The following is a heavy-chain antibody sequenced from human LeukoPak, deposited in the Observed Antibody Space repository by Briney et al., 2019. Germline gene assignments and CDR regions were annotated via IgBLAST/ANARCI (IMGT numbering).Heavy chain of an antibody. Sequence: PSETLSLTCAVYGGSFSGYYWSWIRQPPGKGLEWIGEINHSGSTNYNPSLKSRVTISVDTSKNQFSLKLSSVTAADTAVYYCARLSSSWPYNWFDPWAREPWSPSPQ. D-gene: IGHD6-13*01. CDR3: ARLSSSWPYNWFDP. CDR1: GGSFSGYY. CDR2: INHSGST. J-gene: IGHJ5*02. V-gene: IGHV4-34*01.